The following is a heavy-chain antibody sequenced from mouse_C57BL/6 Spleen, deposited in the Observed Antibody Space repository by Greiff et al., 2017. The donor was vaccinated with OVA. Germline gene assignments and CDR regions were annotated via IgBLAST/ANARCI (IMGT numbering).Heavy chain of an antibody. D-gene: IGHD1-1*01. Sequence: QVQLQQPGTELVKPGASVKLSCKASGYTFTSYWMHWVKQRPGQGLEWIGNINPSNGGTNYNEKFKSKATLTVDKSSSTAYMQLSSLTSEDSAVYYCARSLLITTVVSGYAMDYWGQGTSVTVSS. J-gene: IGHJ4*01. V-gene: IGHV1-53*01. CDR1: GYTFTSYW. CDR2: INPSNGGT. CDR3: ARSLLITTVVSGYAMDY.